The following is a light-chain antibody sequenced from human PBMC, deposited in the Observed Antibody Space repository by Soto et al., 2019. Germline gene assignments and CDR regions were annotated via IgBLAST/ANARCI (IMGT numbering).Light chain of an antibody. CDR3: QQRSNWPRT. Sequence: EIVLTQSPATLSLSPGERATLSCRASQRVSSLLGWYQQIPGQAPRLLIYDASNRATGIPARFSGSGSGTDFTLTISSLEPEDFAVYYCQQRSNWPRTFGQGTKLEIK. V-gene: IGKV3-11*01. CDR1: QRVSSL. J-gene: IGKJ2*01. CDR2: DAS.